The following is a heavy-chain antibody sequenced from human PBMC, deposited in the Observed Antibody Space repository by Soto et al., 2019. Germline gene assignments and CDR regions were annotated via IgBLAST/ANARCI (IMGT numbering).Heavy chain of an antibody. V-gene: IGHV1-46*01. D-gene: IGHD3-9*01. CDR1: WYTFTPYS. J-gene: IGHJ4*02. CDR3: ARDGGYDVLTGHYILLYYLDN. Sequence: GASVKVSCQGSWYTFTPYSMHWGRQTPGHGLEWVGVINPSGGRTSYAQKFQGRVTMTRDTSTSTVHMELSNLRSEDTAVYFCARDGGYDVLTGHYILLYYLDNWGLGTLVTVSS. CDR2: INPSGGRT.